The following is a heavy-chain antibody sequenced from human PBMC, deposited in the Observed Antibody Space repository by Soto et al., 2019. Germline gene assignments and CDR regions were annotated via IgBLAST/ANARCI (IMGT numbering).Heavy chain of an antibody. V-gene: IGHV3-72*01. CDR1: GFPFSDHY. CDR2: SRDKAESHTT. Sequence: HPGGSLRLSCAASGFPFSDHYMDWVRQAPGKGLEWVARSRDKAESHTTEHAASVRGRFTISRDDSKNSLYLQMNSLKTEDTAVYYCARSARLSQFDIWGQGIMVTVSS. CDR3: ARSARLSQFDI. J-gene: IGHJ4*02. D-gene: IGHD6-25*01.